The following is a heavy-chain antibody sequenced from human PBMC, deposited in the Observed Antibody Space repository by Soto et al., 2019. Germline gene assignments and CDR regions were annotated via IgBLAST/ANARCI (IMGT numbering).Heavy chain of an antibody. CDR3: AHALRYDILTGYYPLIN. CDR2: IYYSGST. V-gene: IGHV4-31*03. D-gene: IGHD3-9*01. Sequence: LSLTCTVSGGSISSGGYYWSWIRQHPGKGLEWIGYIYYSGSTYYNPSLKSRVTISVDTSKNQFSLKLSSVTAADTAVYYCAHALRYDILTGYYPLINWGQGTLVTVSS. J-gene: IGHJ4*02. CDR1: GGSISSGGYY.